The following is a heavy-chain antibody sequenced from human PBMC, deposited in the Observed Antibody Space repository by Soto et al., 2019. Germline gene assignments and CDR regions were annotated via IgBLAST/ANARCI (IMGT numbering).Heavy chain of an antibody. CDR2: IYSGGST. D-gene: IGHD5-18*01. V-gene: IGHV3-53*01. CDR1: GFTVSSNY. J-gene: IGHJ6*02. CDR3: ARAGTAMDFYYGTDV. Sequence: ILSCAASGFTVSSNYMSWFRQAPGKGLEWVSVIYSGGSTYYADSVKGRFTISRDNSKNTLYLQMNSLRAEDTAVYYCARAGTAMDFYYGTDVWGQGTTVTVSS.